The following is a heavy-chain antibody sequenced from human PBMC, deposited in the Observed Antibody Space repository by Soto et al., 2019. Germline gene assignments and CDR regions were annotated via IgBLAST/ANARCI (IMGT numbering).Heavy chain of an antibody. J-gene: IGHJ4*02. V-gene: IGHV4-59*08. D-gene: IGHD6-19*01. CDR3: ASGYSSSSFDY. CDR1: GGSISNYY. CDR2: IYYTGRT. Sequence: QVQLQESGPGLVKPSETLSLTCSVSGGSISNYYWSWIRQPPGKGLEWIGYIYYTGRTNYNSSLTSGLTMSFDTSKKQVSLKLRSVTAADTAVYYCASGYSSSSFDYWGRGTLVTVSS.